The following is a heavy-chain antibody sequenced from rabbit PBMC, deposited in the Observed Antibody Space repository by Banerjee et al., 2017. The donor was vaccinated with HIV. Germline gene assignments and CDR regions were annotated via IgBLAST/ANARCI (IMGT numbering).Heavy chain of an antibody. D-gene: IGHD1-1*01. Sequence: QEQLVESGGGLVQPEGSLTLTCTASGFSFSSSYYMCWVRQAPGKGLEWIGCINSGSSGSTYYASWVNGRFTISSHNAQNTLYLQLNSLTAADTATYFCARVLAYVGSSGYLNLWGPGTLVTVS. J-gene: IGHJ4*01. CDR3: ARVLAYVGSSGYLNL. CDR2: INSGSSGST. V-gene: IGHV1S45*01. CDR1: GFSFSSSYY.